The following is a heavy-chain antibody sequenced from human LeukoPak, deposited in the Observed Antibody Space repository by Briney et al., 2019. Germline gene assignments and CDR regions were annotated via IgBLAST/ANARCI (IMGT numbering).Heavy chain of an antibody. D-gene: IGHD2-2*01. V-gene: IGHV3-23*01. CDR2: INGGGGGGT. Sequence: PGGSLRLSCAASGFTFSNYAMSWVRHAPGKGLEWVSGINGGGGGGTFHADSVRGRFTISRDNSKNTLYLQMSSLRAEDTAVYYCAASLPNIVVVPAAKGPFGSWGQGTLVTVSS. CDR3: AASLPNIVVVPAAKGPFGS. J-gene: IGHJ5*02. CDR1: GFTFSNYA.